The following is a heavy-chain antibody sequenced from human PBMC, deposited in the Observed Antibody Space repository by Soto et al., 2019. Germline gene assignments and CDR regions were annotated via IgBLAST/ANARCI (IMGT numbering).Heavy chain of an antibody. Sequence: GASVKVSCKASGGTFRTYAISWVRQAPGQGLEWMGGIVPVFGTANYGQNFQGRVTITADESTSTTYMEVNSLRSEDTAVYYCARGGGPYSGTLYYFDYWGQGTLVTVSS. CDR1: GGTFRTYA. V-gene: IGHV1-69*13. CDR2: IVPVFGTA. D-gene: IGHD1-26*01. J-gene: IGHJ4*02. CDR3: ARGGGPYSGTLYYFDY.